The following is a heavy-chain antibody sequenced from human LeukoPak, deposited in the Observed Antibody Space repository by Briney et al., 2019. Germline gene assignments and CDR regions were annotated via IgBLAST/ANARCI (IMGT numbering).Heavy chain of an antibody. Sequence: EASVKVSCKASGYTFTGYYMHWVRQTPGQGLEWMGWINPNSGGTNYAQKFQGRVTMTRDTSISTAYMELSRLRSDDTAVYYCARVVTLNYFDYWGQGTLVTVSS. CDR3: ARVVTLNYFDY. CDR1: GYTFTGYY. V-gene: IGHV1-2*02. CDR2: INPNSGGT. J-gene: IGHJ4*02. D-gene: IGHD1-26*01.